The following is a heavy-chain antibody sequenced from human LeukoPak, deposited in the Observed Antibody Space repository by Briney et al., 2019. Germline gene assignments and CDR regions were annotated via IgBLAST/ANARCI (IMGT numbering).Heavy chain of an antibody. Sequence: PGGSLTHLCTPSGFPSSNYWMDWVRQAPGKGLMWVSRIKSDGTGITYTDSVEGRFTISRDNAKNTLYLQMNSLRDEDTAVYYCVTEQTRHQWGGGTLVTVSS. V-gene: IGHV3-74*01. CDR3: VTEQTRHQ. D-gene: IGHD1-26*01. J-gene: IGHJ4*02. CDR1: GFPSSNYW. CDR2: IKSDGTGI.